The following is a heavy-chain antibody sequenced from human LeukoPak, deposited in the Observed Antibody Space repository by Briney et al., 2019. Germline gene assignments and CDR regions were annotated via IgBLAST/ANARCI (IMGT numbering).Heavy chain of an antibody. CDR3: ARGCGVYLPKYYYYYGMDV. CDR2: IYSGGST. J-gene: IGHJ6*02. V-gene: IGHV3-53*04. D-gene: IGHD2-8*01. CDR1: GFTVSSNY. Sequence: GGSLRLSCAASGFTVSSNYMSWVRQAPGKGLEWVSVIYSGGSTYYADSVKGRFTISRHNSKNTLYLQMNSLRAEDTAVYYCARGCGVYLPKYYYYYGMDVWGQGTTVTVSS.